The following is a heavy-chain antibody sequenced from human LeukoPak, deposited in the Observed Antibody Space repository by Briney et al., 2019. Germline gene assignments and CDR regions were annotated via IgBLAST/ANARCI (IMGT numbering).Heavy chain of an antibody. D-gene: IGHD5-12*01. J-gene: IGHJ4*02. V-gene: IGHV3-21*01. CDR2: ISSSSSYI. CDR1: GFTFSSYS. CDR3: ARTRGYSGYDYYFDY. Sequence: GGSLRLSCAASGFTFSSYSMNWVRQAPGKGLEWVSSISSSSSYIYYADSVKGRFTISRDNAENSLYLQMNSLRAEDTAVYYCARTRGYSGYDYYFDYWGQGTLVTVSS.